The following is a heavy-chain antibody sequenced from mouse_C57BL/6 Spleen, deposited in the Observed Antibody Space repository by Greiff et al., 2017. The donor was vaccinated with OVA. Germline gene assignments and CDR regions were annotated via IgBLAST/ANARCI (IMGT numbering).Heavy chain of an antibody. CDR1: GYTFTDYN. V-gene: IGHV1-22*01. CDR2: INPNNGGT. CDR3: ARSYDGYYDYAMDY. Sequence: VQLQQSGPELVKPGASVKMSCKASGYTFTDYNMHWVKQSHGKSLEWIGYINPNNGGTSYNQKFKGKATLTVNKSSSTAYMELRSLTSADSAVYYCARSYDGYYDYAMDYWGQGTSVTVSS. J-gene: IGHJ4*01. D-gene: IGHD2-3*01.